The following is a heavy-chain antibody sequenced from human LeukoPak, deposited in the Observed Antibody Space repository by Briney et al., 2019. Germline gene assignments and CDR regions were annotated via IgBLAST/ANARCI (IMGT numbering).Heavy chain of an antibody. CDR1: GGSISSGDYY. J-gene: IGHJ4*02. CDR2: IYYSGST. D-gene: IGHD5-18*01. CDR3: ASARGYSYGLEDY. Sequence: SETLSLTCTVSGGSISSGDYYWSWIRQPPGKGLEWIGYIYYSGSTYYNPSLKSRVTISVDTSKNQFSLKLSSVTAADTAVYYCASARGYSYGLEDYWGPGTLVTVSS. V-gene: IGHV4-30-4*01.